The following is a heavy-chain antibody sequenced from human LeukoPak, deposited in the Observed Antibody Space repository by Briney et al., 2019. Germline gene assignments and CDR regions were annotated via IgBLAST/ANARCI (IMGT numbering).Heavy chain of an antibody. J-gene: IGHJ6*02. CDR3: ARVATMVRGVIRYYYYYGMDV. D-gene: IGHD3-10*01. Sequence: GASVKVSCKASGYTFTSYDINWVRQATGQELEWMGWMNPNSGNTGYAQKLQGRVTMTRNTSISTDYMELSSLRSEDTAVYYCARVATMVRGVIRYYYYYGMDVWGQGTTVTVSS. CDR1: GYTFTSYD. CDR2: MNPNSGNT. V-gene: IGHV1-8*01.